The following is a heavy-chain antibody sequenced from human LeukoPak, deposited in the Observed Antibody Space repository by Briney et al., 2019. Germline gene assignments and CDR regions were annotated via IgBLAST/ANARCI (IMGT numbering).Heavy chain of an antibody. V-gene: IGHV3-53*05. J-gene: IGHJ4*02. CDR3: VRVRGHYDSSGYYFDY. CDR2: IYSGGST. D-gene: IGHD3-22*01. Sequence: GSLRLSCAASGFNVNSNYMNWVRQAPGKGLEWVSAIYSGGSTYYADSVKGRFTISRDNSKNTLYLQMNSLRAEDTAVYYCVRVRGHYDSSGYYFDYWGQGTLVTVSS. CDR1: GFNVNSNY.